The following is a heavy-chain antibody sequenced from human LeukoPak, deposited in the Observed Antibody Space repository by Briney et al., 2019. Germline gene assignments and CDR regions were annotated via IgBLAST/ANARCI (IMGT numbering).Heavy chain of an antibody. Sequence: SETLSLTCTVSGGSISSGGYYWSWIRQHPGKGLEWIGYIYYSGSTYYNPSLKSRVTISVDTSKNQFSLKLSSVTAADTAVYYCARDRVHQPGSWFEPWGQGTLVTVSS. V-gene: IGHV4-31*03. CDR2: IYYSGST. D-gene: IGHD1-26*01. J-gene: IGHJ5*02. CDR3: ARDRVHQPGSWFEP. CDR1: GGSISSGGYY.